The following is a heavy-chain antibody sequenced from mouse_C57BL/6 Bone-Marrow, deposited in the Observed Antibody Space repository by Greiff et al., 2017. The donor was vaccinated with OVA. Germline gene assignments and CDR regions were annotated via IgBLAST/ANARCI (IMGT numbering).Heavy chain of an antibody. Sequence: EVKLQESGAELVRPGASVKLSCTASGFNIKDDYMHWVKQRPEQGLEWIGWIDPENGDTEYASQFQGKATITADTSSNTAYLQLSSLTSEDTAVYYCTTGVFFWGQGTTLTVSS. CDR2: IDPENGDT. J-gene: IGHJ2*01. CDR1: GFNIKDDY. V-gene: IGHV14-4*01. CDR3: TTGVFF.